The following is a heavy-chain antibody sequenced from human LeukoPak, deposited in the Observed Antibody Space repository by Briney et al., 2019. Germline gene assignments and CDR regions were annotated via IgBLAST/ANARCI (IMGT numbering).Heavy chain of an antibody. CDR1: GGTFSSYA. J-gene: IGHJ4*02. D-gene: IGHD3-22*01. Sequence: GASVKVSCKASGGTFSSYAISWVRQAPGQGLEWMGWISAYNGNTNYAQKLQGRVTMTTDTSTSTAYMELRSLRSDDTAVYYCARVLYSYYYDSSGYLDYWGQGTLVTVSS. CDR2: ISAYNGNT. V-gene: IGHV1-18*01. CDR3: ARVLYSYYYDSSGYLDY.